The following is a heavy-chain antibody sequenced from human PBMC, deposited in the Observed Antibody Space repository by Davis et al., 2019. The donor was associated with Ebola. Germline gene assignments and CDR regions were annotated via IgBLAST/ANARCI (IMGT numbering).Heavy chain of an antibody. CDR3: ATGTGILGSSWLDP. CDR2: ITPNLDLV. D-gene: IGHD1-26*01. CDR1: GGPFSSYT. J-gene: IGHJ5*02. Sequence: AASVKVSCKASGGPFSSYTFSWVRQAPGQGLEWMGRITPNLDLVHDAENFKGRVTISADKSTTTVYMELSNLRSEDTATYYCATGTGILGSSWLDPWGQGTLVVVPS. V-gene: IGHV1-69*02.